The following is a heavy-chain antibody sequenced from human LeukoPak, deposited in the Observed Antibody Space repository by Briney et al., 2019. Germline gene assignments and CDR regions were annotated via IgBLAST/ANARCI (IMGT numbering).Heavy chain of an antibody. D-gene: IGHD3-9*01. Sequence: SVKVSCKASGGTFSSYAISWARQAPGQGLEWMGGIIPIFGTANYAQKFQGRVTITADESTSTAYMELSSLRSEDTAVYYCNLRYFDWSIDYWGQGTLVTVSS. CDR1: GGTFSSYA. CDR2: IIPIFGTA. J-gene: IGHJ4*02. V-gene: IGHV1-69*13. CDR3: NLRYFDWSIDY.